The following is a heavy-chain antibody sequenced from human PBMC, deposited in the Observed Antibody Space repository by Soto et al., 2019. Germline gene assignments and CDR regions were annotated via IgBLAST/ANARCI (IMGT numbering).Heavy chain of an antibody. D-gene: IGHD6-19*01. J-gene: IGHJ4*02. Sequence: PSETLSLTCTVSDGSISSGGYYWSWIRQHPGKGLEWIGCIYYSGSTYCNPSLKSRVTISVDTSKNQFSLKLSSVTAADTAVYYCARSPSGGGWYHFDYWGQGTLVTVSS. CDR2: IYYSGST. CDR1: DGSISSGGYY. CDR3: ARSPSGGGWYHFDY. V-gene: IGHV4-31*03.